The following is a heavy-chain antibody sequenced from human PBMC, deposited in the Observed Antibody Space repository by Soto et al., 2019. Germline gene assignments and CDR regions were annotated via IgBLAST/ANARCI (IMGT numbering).Heavy chain of an antibody. Sequence: SVKVSCKASGGPFSSYAISWVRQAPGQGLEWMGGIIPIFGTANYAQKFQGRVTITADESTSTAYMELSSLRSEDTAVYYCARETPAPITIFGVYYYYGMDVWGQGTTVTVSS. CDR2: IIPIFGTA. J-gene: IGHJ6*02. CDR1: GGPFSSYA. V-gene: IGHV1-69*13. CDR3: ARETPAPITIFGVYYYYGMDV. D-gene: IGHD3-3*01.